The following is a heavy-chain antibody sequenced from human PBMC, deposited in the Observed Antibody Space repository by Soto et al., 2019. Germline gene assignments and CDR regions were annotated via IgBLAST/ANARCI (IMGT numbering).Heavy chain of an antibody. V-gene: IGHV1-3*01. CDR3: AREAYGSGSDLLY. D-gene: IGHD3-10*01. Sequence: GASVKVSCKASGYTFTSYAMHWVRQAPGQRLEWMGWINAGNGNTKYSQKFQGRVTITRVTSASTAYMELSSLRSEDTAVYYCAREAYGSGSDLLYWGQGTLVTVSS. CDR1: GYTFTSYA. J-gene: IGHJ4*02. CDR2: INAGNGNT.